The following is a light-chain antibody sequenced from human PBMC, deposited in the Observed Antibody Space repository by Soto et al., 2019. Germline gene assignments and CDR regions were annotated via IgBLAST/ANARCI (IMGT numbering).Light chain of an antibody. CDR1: QGISSY. CDR3: QQHYSYPCT. CDR2: AAS. J-gene: IGKJ4*01. Sequence: AIRMTQSPSSLSASTGDRVTITCRASQGISSYLAWYQQKPGKAPKLLIYAASTLQSGVPSRFSCSGSGTDFTLTISCLQSEDFATYYCQQHYSYPCTFGGGTKVEIK. V-gene: IGKV1-8*01.